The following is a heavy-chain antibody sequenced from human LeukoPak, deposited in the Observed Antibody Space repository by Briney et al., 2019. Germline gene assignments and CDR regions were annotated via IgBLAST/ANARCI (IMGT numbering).Heavy chain of an antibody. V-gene: IGHV4-61*02. Sequence: SETLSLTCTVSGDSISSGDYYWSWIRQPAGKGLEWIGRISSSGSTNYNPSLKSRVTISVDTSKNPFSLTLSSVTAADTAVYFCARGPYSYDSSGAFDIWGQGTMVTVSS. CDR3: ARGPYSYDSSGAFDI. D-gene: IGHD3-22*01. J-gene: IGHJ3*02. CDR1: GDSISSGDYY. CDR2: ISSSGST.